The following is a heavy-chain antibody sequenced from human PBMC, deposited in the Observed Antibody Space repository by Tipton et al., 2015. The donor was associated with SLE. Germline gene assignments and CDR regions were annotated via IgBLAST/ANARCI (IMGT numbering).Heavy chain of an antibody. CDR2: IYHSGST. D-gene: IGHD6-13*01. V-gene: IGHV4-38-2*01. Sequence: TLSLTCAVSGYSISSGYYWGRIRQPPGKGLEWIGSIYHSGSTYYNPSLKSRVTISVDTSKNQFSLKLSSVTAADTAVYYCAKTYSSSWYWFDPWGQGTLVTVST. CDR1: GYSISSGYY. CDR3: AKTYSSSWYWFDP. J-gene: IGHJ5*02.